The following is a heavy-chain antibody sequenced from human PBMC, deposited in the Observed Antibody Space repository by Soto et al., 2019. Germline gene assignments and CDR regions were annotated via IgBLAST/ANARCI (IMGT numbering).Heavy chain of an antibody. Sequence: SVKVSCKASGGTFSSYVISWVRQAPGQGLEWMGGIIPIFGTANYAQKFQGRVTITADKSTSTAYMELSSLISEDTAVYYCARVARIAAAGPDLNWFEPWGQGTLVTVSS. CDR3: ARVARIAAAGPDLNWFEP. CDR2: IIPIFGTA. D-gene: IGHD6-13*01. V-gene: IGHV1-69*06. CDR1: GGTFSSYV. J-gene: IGHJ5*02.